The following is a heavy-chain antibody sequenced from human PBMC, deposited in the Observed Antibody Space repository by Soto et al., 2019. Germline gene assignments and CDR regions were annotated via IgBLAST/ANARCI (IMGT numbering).Heavy chain of an antibody. J-gene: IGHJ4*02. CDR1: GGSVSSSSFY. CDR2: ISYGGST. D-gene: IGHD1-1*01. V-gene: IGHV4-39*01. Sequence: SETLSLTCTVSGGSVSSSSFYWGWVRQPPGKGLEWIGSISYGGSTYYIPSLRSRVTMSVDKSTNQLSLNMNSVTAADTALYFCARHRRENGTYAQPLDSWGPGTLVTVSS. CDR3: ARHRRENGTYAQPLDS.